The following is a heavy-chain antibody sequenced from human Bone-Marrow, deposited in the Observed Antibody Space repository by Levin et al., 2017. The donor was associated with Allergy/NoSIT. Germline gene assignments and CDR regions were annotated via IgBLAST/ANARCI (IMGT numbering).Heavy chain of an antibody. CDR2: IKQDGSEK. D-gene: IGHD3-16*01. CDR3: ASQLGGNYVWFRVY. J-gene: IGHJ4*02. V-gene: IGHV3-7*01. CDR1: GFTFSSYW. Sequence: GGSLRLSCAASGFTFSSYWMSWVRQAPGKGLEWVANIKQDGSEKYYVDSVKGRFTISRDNAKNSLYLQMNSLRAEDTAVYYCASQLGGNYVWFRVYWGQGTLVTVSS.